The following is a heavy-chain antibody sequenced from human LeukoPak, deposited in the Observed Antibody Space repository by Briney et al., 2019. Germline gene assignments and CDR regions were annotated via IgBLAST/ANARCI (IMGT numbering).Heavy chain of an antibody. D-gene: IGHD3-10*01. CDR1: GFTFSSYS. Sequence: PGGSLRLSCAASGFTFSSYSMNWVRQAPGKGLEWVSYISSSSTIYYADSVKGRFTISRDNAKISLYLQMNSLRAEDTAVYYCAREGSGSGVDYWGQGTLVTVSS. J-gene: IGHJ4*02. CDR3: AREGSGSGVDY. V-gene: IGHV3-48*01. CDR2: ISSSSTI.